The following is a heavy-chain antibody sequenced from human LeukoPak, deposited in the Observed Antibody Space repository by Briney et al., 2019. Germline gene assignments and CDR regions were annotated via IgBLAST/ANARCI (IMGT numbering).Heavy chain of an antibody. J-gene: IGHJ5*02. CDR2: IYYSGST. CDR3: ARRGNWSEVPPKNWFDP. D-gene: IGHD3-3*01. V-gene: IGHV4-39*01. CDR1: GGSISSSSYY. Sequence: KSSETLSLTCTVSGGSISSSSYYWGWIRQPPGKGLEWIGSIYYSGSTYYNPSLKSRVTISVDTSKNQFSLKLSSVTAADTAVYYCARRGNWSEVPPKNWFDPWGLGTLVTVSS.